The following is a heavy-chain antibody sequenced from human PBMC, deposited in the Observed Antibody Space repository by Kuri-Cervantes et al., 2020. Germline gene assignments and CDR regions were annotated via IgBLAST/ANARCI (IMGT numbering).Heavy chain of an antibody. J-gene: IGHJ6*02. CDR1: GFTFSSYW. CDR3: ARDRKSSGWYFVYYYGMDV. V-gene: IGHV3-64*01. Sequence: GGSLRLSCAASGFTFSSYWMSWVRQAPGKGLEYVSAITSNGGSTYYANSVKGRFTISRDNSKNTVYLQMNSLRAEDTAVYYCARDRKSSGWYFVYYYGMDVWGQGTTVTVSS. D-gene: IGHD6-19*01. CDR2: ITSNGGST.